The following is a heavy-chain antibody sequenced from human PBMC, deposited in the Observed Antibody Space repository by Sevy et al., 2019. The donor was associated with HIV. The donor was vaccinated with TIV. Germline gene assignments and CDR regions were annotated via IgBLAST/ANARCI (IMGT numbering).Heavy chain of an antibody. Sequence: GGSLRLSCAASGFSFSSYEMNWDRQAPGKGLEWVSFITSSGSTKHYSDSVRGRFTISRDNAKYSLSLQMNSLRAEDTAIYYCARDLPPSATTVAHFDYWGQGTLVTVSS. V-gene: IGHV3-48*03. J-gene: IGHJ4*02. D-gene: IGHD4-17*01. CDR3: ARDLPPSATTVAHFDY. CDR1: GFSFSSYE. CDR2: ITSSGSTK.